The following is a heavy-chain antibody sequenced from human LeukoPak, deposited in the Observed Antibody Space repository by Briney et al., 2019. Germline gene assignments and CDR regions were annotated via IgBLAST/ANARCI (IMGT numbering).Heavy chain of an antibody. V-gene: IGHV3-23*01. J-gene: IGHJ4*02. CDR3: AKDGGSGWYGGWYLDY. CDR2: ISGNGATT. D-gene: IGHD6-19*01. Sequence: GGSLRLSCAGSGFNFGTYAMNWVRQAPGKGLEWVSVISGNGATTYYADSVKGRFTISRDNSKNTIYLQMSSLRAEDTAVYYCAKDGGSGWYGGWYLDYWGQGTLVTVSS. CDR1: GFNFGTYA.